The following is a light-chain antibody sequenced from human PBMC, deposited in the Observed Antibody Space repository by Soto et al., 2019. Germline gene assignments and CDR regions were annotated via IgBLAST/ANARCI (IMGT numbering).Light chain of an antibody. CDR3: QQYNTWPPYT. J-gene: IGKJ2*01. V-gene: IGKV3-15*01. Sequence: DIVMTQSPGTLSVSPAERATLSCRASQSVSSNLAWYQQKPGQAPRLLIYDASTRATGIPARFSGSGSGTDFTLSISSLQSEDFAVYFCQQYNTWPPYTFGQGTKLEI. CDR2: DAS. CDR1: QSVSSN.